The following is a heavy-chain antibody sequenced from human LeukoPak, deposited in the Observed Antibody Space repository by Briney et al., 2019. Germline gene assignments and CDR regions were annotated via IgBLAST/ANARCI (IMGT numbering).Heavy chain of an antibody. D-gene: IGHD1-26*01. CDR2: IYCSGST. J-gene: IGHJ3*01. CDR1: GGSVSSGSYY. V-gene: IGHV4-61*01. CDR3: ARDLWELQSAFDL. Sequence: SETLSLTCTVSGGSVSSGSYYWSWIRQPPGKGLEYIGYIYCSGSTNYNPSLMSRVIISVDTSKNQFSLKLRSVTAADTAVYYCARDLWELQSAFDLWGQGTMVTVSS.